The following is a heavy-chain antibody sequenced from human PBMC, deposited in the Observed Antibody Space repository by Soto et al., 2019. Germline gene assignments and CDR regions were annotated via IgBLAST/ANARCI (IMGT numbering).Heavy chain of an antibody. D-gene: IGHD3-3*01. CDR2: INPNSGGT. J-gene: IGHJ6*02. CDR3: ARSKGLLSHYDFWSGYRQPYYYGMDV. CDR1: GYTFIGYY. Sequence: ASVKVSCKASGYTFIGYYMHWVRQAPGQGLEWMGWINPNSGGTNYVQKFQGWVTMTRDTSISTAYMELSRLRSDDTAVYYCARSKGLLSHYDFWSGYRQPYYYGMDVWGQGTTVTVSS. V-gene: IGHV1-2*04.